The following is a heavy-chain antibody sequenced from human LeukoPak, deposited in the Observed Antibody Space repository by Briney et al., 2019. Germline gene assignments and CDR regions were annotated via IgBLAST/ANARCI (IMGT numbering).Heavy chain of an antibody. CDR1: GYTFNTYD. V-gene: IGHV1-8*01. D-gene: IGHD1-26*01. J-gene: IGHJ6*03. Sequence: ASVKVSCKASGYTFNTYDINWVRQATGQGLEWMGWMNVNSGKTAHAQNFQGRVTMTQNTSVSTAYIELSSLTSEDPAVYYCARGPVATSFVGVTYPDYYYYYMDVWGTGTTVTVSS. CDR2: MNVNSGKT. CDR3: ARGPVATSFVGVTYPDYYYYYMDV.